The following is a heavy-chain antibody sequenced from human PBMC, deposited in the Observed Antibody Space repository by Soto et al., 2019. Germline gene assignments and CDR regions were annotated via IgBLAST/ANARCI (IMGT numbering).Heavy chain of an antibody. CDR2: IYSGGST. D-gene: IGHD5-12*01. CDR3: AGGYSGYDDDPYYFDY. CDR1: GFTVSSNY. Sequence: GGSLRLSCAASGFTVSSNYMSWVRQAPGKGLEWVSVIYSGGSTYYADSVKGRFTISRDNSKNTLYLQMNSLRAEDTAVYYCAGGYSGYDDDPYYFDYWGQGTLVTVSS. V-gene: IGHV3-66*01. J-gene: IGHJ4*02.